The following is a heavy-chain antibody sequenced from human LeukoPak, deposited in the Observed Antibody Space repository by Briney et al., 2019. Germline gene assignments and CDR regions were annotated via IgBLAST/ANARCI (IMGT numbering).Heavy chain of an antibody. CDR1: GFTFSSYW. CDR2: ISSSSSYI. D-gene: IGHD4-17*01. V-gene: IGHV3-21*01. CDR3: ARDLWYGDYNAHAFDI. Sequence: GGSLRLSCAASGFTFSSYWMSWVRQAPGKGLEWVSSISSSSSYIYYADSVKGRFTISRDNAKNSLYLQMNSLRAEDTAVYYCARDLWYGDYNAHAFDIWGQGTMVTVSS. J-gene: IGHJ3*02.